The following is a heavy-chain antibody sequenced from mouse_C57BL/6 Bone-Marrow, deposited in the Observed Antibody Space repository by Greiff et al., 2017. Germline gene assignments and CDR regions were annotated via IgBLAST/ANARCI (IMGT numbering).Heavy chain of an antibody. CDR1: GFTFSDYG. Sequence: EVKLVESGGGLVQPGGSLKLSCAASGFTFSDYGMAWVRQAPRKGPEWVAFISNLAYSIDYADTVTGRFTISRENANNTLYLEMSSLTSEDTAIYYCARTEVYDGYNWYFDVWGTGTTVTVSS. J-gene: IGHJ1*03. CDR3: ARTEVYDGYNWYFDV. CDR2: ISNLAYSI. V-gene: IGHV5-15*01. D-gene: IGHD2-3*01.